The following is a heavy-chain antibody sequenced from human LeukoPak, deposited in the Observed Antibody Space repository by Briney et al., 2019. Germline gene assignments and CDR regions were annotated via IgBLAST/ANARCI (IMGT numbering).Heavy chain of an antibody. Sequence: GESLKISCRGSGYSFTSYWIGWVRQIPGKGLEWMVIIYPGDSDTRYRPSFQGPVPISADKSIRTAYLQWSSMKASDTAMYCCARRVSVSTVTRRTEHSWFDPWGQGNLVTVSS. J-gene: IGHJ5*02. CDR2: IYPGDSDT. D-gene: IGHD4-17*01. V-gene: IGHV5-51*01. CDR3: ARRVSVSTVTRRTEHSWFDP. CDR1: GYSFTSYW.